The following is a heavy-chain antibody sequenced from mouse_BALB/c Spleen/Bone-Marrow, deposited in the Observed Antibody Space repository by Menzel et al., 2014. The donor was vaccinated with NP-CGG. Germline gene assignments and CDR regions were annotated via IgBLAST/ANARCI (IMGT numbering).Heavy chain of an antibody. J-gene: IGHJ2*01. D-gene: IGHD4-1*01. CDR1: GYTFTSYT. V-gene: IGHV1-4*01. Sequence: VQLLESGADLARPGASVKMSCKASGYTFTSYTMHWVKQRPGQGLEWIGYINPSSGYTNYNQKFKDKATLTADKSSSTAYMQLSSQTTEDSAVYYCSRERRDVGLYYVDNWGQGTTLTVSS. CDR3: SRERRDVGLYYVDN. CDR2: INPSSGYT.